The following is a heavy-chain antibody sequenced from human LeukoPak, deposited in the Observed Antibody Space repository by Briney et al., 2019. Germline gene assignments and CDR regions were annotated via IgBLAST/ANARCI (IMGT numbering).Heavy chain of an antibody. J-gene: IGHJ3*02. CDR1: GFTFSDHY. CDR3: AKDPPNYYDSSGYDAFDI. D-gene: IGHD3-22*01. V-gene: IGHV3-72*01. Sequence: PGGSLRLSCAASGFTFSDHYMDWVRQAPGKGLEWVGRTRNKANSYTTEYAASVKGRFTISRDDSKNSLYLQMNSLKTEDTAVYYCAKDPPNYYDSSGYDAFDIWGQGTMVTVSS. CDR2: TRNKANSYTT.